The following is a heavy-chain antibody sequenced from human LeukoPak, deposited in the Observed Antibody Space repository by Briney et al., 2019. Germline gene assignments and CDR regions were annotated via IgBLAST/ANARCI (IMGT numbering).Heavy chain of an antibody. V-gene: IGHV3-74*01. Sequence: GGSLRLSCTASTSTGLVWMDWVRRAPGKGLVWVSRIKSDGTASNYADSVKGRFTISTDNVKNTLYLHMNSLRAEDTALYYCAKGLPGFGDLLDVWNYWGQGTLVTVSS. CDR1: TSTGLVW. CDR2: IKSDGTAS. J-gene: IGHJ4*02. D-gene: IGHD3-10*01. CDR3: AKGLPGFGDLLDVWNY.